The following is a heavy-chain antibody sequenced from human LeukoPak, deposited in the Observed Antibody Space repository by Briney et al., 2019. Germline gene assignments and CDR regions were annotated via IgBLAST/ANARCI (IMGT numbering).Heavy chain of an antibody. D-gene: IGHD6-19*01. CDR3: ARDLVDSSGWSNWFDP. Sequence: SETLCLTCTASGFSISSYYMSWVRQPAGKGLEWIGRIYTSGSTNYNPSLKSRVTMSVDTSKNQFSLKLSSVTAADTAVYYCARDLVDSSGWSNWFDPWGQGTLVTVSS. J-gene: IGHJ5*02. CDR1: GFSISSYY. CDR2: IYTSGST. V-gene: IGHV4-4*07.